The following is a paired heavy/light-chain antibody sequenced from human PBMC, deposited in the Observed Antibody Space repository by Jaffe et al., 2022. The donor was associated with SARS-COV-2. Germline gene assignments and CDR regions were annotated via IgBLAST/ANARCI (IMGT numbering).Heavy chain of an antibody. J-gene: IGHJ4*02. CDR2: IKKKTDGGTT. CDR3: TKHNYCSSSSCYSDY. Sequence: EVQLVESGGGLVKPGGSLRLSCVASGFTFSNAWMSWVRQAPGKGLEWVGRIKKKTDGGTTDYAAPVKGRFTISRDDSKNTLYLQMNSLKTEDTAVYYCTKHNYCSSSSCYSDYWGQGTLVTVSA. CDR1: GFTFSNAW. V-gene: IGHV3-15*01. D-gene: IGHD2-2*01.
Light chain of an antibody. CDR1: QGINSW. Sequence: DIQLTQSPSSVSASVGDRVTITCRASQGINSWLAWYQQKPGKAPKLLIYAASTLQSGVPSRFSGSGSGTDFTLTISSLQPEDFATYYCQQANSFPGTFGLGTRLEIK. V-gene: IGKV1-12*01. CDR2: AAS. J-gene: IGKJ2*01. CDR3: QQANSFPGT.